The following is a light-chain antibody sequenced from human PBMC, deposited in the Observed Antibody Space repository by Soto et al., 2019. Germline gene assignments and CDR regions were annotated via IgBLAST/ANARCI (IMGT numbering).Light chain of an antibody. Sequence: QSALTQPRSVSGSPGQSVTISCTGTSSDVGGYNYVSWYQQYPGKAPKLMIYDVIKRPSGVPDRFSGSKSGNTASLTVSGLQAEDEADYYCSSYGGNNNVLFGGGTKVTVL. CDR2: DVI. CDR3: SSYGGNNNVL. V-gene: IGLV2-8*01. J-gene: IGLJ2*01. CDR1: SSDVGGYNY.